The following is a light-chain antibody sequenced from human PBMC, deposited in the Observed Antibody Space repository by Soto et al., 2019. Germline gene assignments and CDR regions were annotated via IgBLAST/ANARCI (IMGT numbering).Light chain of an antibody. V-gene: IGKV3-20*01. CDR1: QTVSSNF. CDR2: GVA. CDR3: QQYANSPIT. Sequence: ELVLTQSPGTLSLSPVESATLSCSASQTVSSNFLAGYQQKPGQDPRLLIYGVASRASGIPDRFVGSGSGTDSTLTINRLEAEDFAVYYCQQYANSPITFGQGTRLEIK. J-gene: IGKJ5*01.